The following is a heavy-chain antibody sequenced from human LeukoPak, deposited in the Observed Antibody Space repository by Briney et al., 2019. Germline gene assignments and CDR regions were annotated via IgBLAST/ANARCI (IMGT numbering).Heavy chain of an antibody. V-gene: IGHV3-7*01. CDR2: INQDGSEE. D-gene: IGHD2-8*01. CDR1: GFTFSTSW. J-gene: IGHJ4*02. CDR3: ARGIPPMVYGVFDY. Sequence: GGSLRLSCAASGFTFSTSWMTWVRQAPGKGLEWVANINQDGSEEKYADSVKGRFTIFRDNTRNSVYLQMNRLRVDDTAVYYCARGIPPMVYGVFDYWGQGTLVTVSS.